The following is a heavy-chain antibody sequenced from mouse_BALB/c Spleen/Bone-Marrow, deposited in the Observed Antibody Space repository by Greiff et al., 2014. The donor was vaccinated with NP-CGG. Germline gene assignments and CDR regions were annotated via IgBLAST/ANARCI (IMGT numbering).Heavy chain of an antibody. J-gene: IGHJ4*01. CDR3: ARQRGYAYAMDY. Sequence: EVKVEESGGGLVKPGGSLKLSCAASGFAFSGNDMSWVRQTPEKRLECVAYISSGGGSTYYPDTVKGRFTISRDNAKNTLYLQMNSLKSEDTAMYYCARQRGYAYAMDYWGQGTSVTVSS. CDR2: ISSGGGST. V-gene: IGHV5-12-1*01. CDR1: GFAFSGND. D-gene: IGHD2-2*01.